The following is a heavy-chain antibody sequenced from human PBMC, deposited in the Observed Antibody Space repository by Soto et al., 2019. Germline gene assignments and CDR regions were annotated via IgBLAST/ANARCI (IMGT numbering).Heavy chain of an antibody. Sequence: SETLSLTCTVSGASISGFYWSWIRKSAGKGLEWIGRISATGTTDYNPSLKSRVMMSVDTSKKQFSLKLRSVTAADTAVYYCVRDGTKTLRDWFDPWGQGISVTV. CDR2: ISATGTT. J-gene: IGHJ5*02. CDR3: VRDGTKTLRDWFDP. CDR1: GASISGFY. V-gene: IGHV4-4*07. D-gene: IGHD1-1*01.